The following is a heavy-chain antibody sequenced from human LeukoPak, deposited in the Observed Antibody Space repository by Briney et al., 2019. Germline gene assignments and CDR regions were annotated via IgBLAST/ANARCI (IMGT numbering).Heavy chain of an antibody. Sequence: GASVKVSCKASGGTFSSYTISWVLQAPGQGLEWMGRIIPILGIANYAQKFQGRVTITADNSTSTAYMELSSLRSEDTAVYYCARDRGGIGDAFDIWGQGTMVTVSS. CDR1: GGTFSSYT. J-gene: IGHJ3*02. CDR2: IIPILGIA. CDR3: ARDRGGIGDAFDI. V-gene: IGHV1-69*04. D-gene: IGHD3-16*01.